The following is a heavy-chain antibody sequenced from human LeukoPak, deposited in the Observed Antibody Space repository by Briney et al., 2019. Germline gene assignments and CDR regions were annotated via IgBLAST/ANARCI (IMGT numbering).Heavy chain of an antibody. CDR3: ARGGGGIVVAGIDY. Sequence: SETLSLTCTVSGGSISSYYWSWIRQPPGKGLEWIGYIYYSGSTNYNPSLKSRVTISVDTSKNQFSLKLSSVTAADTAVYYCARGGGGIVVAGIDYWGRGTLVTVSS. CDR2: IYYSGST. J-gene: IGHJ4*02. V-gene: IGHV4-59*08. D-gene: IGHD6-19*01. CDR1: GGSISSYY.